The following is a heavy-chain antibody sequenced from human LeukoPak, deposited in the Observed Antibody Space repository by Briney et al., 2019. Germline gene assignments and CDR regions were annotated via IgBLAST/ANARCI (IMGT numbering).Heavy chain of an antibody. Sequence: GGSLILSCTASGFTFGDYLMSWFRQAPWKGLEWIGFISGGTTEYAASVKGRFTISRDDSTSIAYLQMNSLTTEDTAVYYCSRGSGWLSVYWGQGTLVTVSS. CDR3: SRGSGWLSVY. CDR1: GFTFGDYL. D-gene: IGHD6-19*01. CDR2: ISGGTT. J-gene: IGHJ4*02. V-gene: IGHV3-49*03.